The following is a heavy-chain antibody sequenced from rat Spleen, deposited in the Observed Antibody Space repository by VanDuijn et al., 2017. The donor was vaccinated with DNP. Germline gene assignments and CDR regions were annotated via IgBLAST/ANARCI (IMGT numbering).Heavy chain of an antibody. CDR1: GFIFSNYW. J-gene: IGHJ2*01. V-gene: IGHV5-31*01. D-gene: IGHD1-1*01. Sequence: EVQLVESGGGPVQPGRSLKLSCVASGFIFSNYWMTWIRQAPTKGLEWVASIGPGGYTYYRDSVKGRFTISRDNAKSTLFLQMDSLRSEDTATYYCVSGNFDYWGQGVMVTVSS. CDR2: IGPGGYT. CDR3: VSGNFDY.